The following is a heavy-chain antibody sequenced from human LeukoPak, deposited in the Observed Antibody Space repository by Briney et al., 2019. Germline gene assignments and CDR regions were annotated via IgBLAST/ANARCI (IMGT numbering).Heavy chain of an antibody. D-gene: IGHD3-22*01. Sequence: GGSLRLSCAASGFTFSSYWMHWVRQAPGKGLVWVSRIKSDGSTNYADSVKGRFTISRDNAKNTLSLQMNSLTAEATSVYYCARAPSEIGGYYPEYFRHWGQGTLVTVSS. CDR2: IKSDGST. CDR1: GFTFSSYW. J-gene: IGHJ1*01. V-gene: IGHV3-74*01. CDR3: ARAPSEIGGYYPEYFRH.